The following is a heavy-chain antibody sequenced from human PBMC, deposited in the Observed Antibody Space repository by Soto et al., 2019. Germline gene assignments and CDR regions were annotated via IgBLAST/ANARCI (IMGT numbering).Heavy chain of an antibody. D-gene: IGHD2-8*01. CDR3: ARGGTYCTNGVCYRYFDY. CDR2: IYYSGST. Sequence: ASETLSLTCTVSGGSISSGGYYWSWIRQHPGKGLEWIGYIYYSGSTYYNPSLKSRVTISVDTSKNQFPLKLSSVTAADTAVYYCARGGTYCTNGVCYRYFDYWGQGTLVTVSS. V-gene: IGHV4-31*03. CDR1: GGSISSGGYY. J-gene: IGHJ4*02.